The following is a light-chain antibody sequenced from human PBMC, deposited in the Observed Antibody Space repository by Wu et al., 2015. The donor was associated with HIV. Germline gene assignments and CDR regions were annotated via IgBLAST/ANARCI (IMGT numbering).Light chain of an antibody. CDR2: AAS. Sequence: VLTQSPGTLSLSSGQRATLSCRASQNITNYLAWYQQRLGQPPRLLIYAASLRAPGSPARFSGSGSGTEFTLTISSMQSEDFAVYYCHQYKNWPDTFGQGTELQIK. J-gene: IGKJ2*01. CDR3: HQYKNWPDT. V-gene: IGKV3-15*01. CDR1: QNITNY.